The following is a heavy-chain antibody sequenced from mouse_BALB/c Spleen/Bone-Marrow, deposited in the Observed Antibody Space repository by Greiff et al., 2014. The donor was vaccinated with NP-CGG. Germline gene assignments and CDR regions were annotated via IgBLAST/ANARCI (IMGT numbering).Heavy chain of an antibody. V-gene: IGHV1S29*02. CDR3: ARGAAYGYYLGLAY. CDR2: IYPYNGGT. CDR1: GYTFTDYN. D-gene: IGHD2-3*01. J-gene: IGHJ3*01. Sequence: VQLKESGPELVKPGASVKISCKASGYTFTDYNMHWMKQSHGKSLEWIGYIYPYNGGTVYKQKFKSKATLTVDNPSSTANMELRSLTSEDSAVYYCARGAAYGYYLGLAYWGQGTLVTVSA.